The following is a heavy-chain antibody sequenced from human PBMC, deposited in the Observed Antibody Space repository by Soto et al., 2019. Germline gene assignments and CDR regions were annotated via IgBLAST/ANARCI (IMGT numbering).Heavy chain of an antibody. D-gene: IGHD6-25*01. J-gene: IGHJ5*02. V-gene: IGHV4-59*01. Sequence: SETLSLTCTVSGGSLSSYYWTWIRQSPGKGLEWIGYVYFSGNTNYNPSLKSRVTISIDTSKNQFSLRLASVTAADTAFYFCGSVRPSGCVLTWSQRTLGSVS. CDR1: GGSLSSYY. CDR3: GSVRPSGCVLT. CDR2: VYFSGNT.